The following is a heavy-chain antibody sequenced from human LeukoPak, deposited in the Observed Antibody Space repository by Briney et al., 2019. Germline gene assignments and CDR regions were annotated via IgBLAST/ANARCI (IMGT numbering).Heavy chain of an antibody. V-gene: IGHV3-9*01. CDR2: ISWNSGSI. D-gene: IGHD6-6*01. CDR3: AKDSAWGGSSSGLFDP. CDR1: GFTFDDYA. J-gene: IGHJ5*02. Sequence: GGSLRLSCAASGFTFDDYAMHWVRQAPGKGLEWVSGISWNSGSIGYADSVKGRFTISRDNAKNSLYLQMNSPRAEDTALYYCAKDSAWGGSSSGLFDPWGQGTLVTVSS.